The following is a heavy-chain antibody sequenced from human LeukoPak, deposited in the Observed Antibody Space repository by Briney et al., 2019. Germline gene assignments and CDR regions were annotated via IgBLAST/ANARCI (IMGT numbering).Heavy chain of an antibody. CDR2: IYYSGST. CDR1: GGSISSHY. J-gene: IGHJ5*02. CDR3: ARGGSWFDP. V-gene: IGHV4-59*11. Sequence: SETLSLTCTVSGGSISSHYWSWIRQPPGKGLEWIGYIYYSGSTNYNPSLKSRVTISVDTSKNQFSLKLSSVTAADTAVYYCARGGSWFDPWGQGTLVTVSS. D-gene: IGHD2-15*01.